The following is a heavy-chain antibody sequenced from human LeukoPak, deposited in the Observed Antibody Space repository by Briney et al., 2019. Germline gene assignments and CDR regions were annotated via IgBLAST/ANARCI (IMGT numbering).Heavy chain of an antibody. Sequence: ASVKVSCKTSGYTFSSYGITWVRQAPGQGLEWMGWINPNSGGTNYAQKFQGRVTMTRDTSISTAYMELSRLRSDDTAVYYCAREMYCSGGSCYDAFDIWGQGTMVTVSS. D-gene: IGHD2-15*01. CDR3: AREMYCSGGSCYDAFDI. CDR1: GYTFSSYG. V-gene: IGHV1-2*02. CDR2: INPNSGGT. J-gene: IGHJ3*02.